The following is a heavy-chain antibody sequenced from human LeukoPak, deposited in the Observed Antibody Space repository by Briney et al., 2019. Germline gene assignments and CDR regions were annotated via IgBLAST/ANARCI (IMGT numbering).Heavy chain of an antibody. Sequence: ASVKVSCKASRYTFTSYGISWVRQAPGQGLEWMGRISGYNGNTNYAQKLQGRDTMTTETSTSTAYMELRSLRADDTAVYYCARDVTVLTPLGGYWGQGTLVTVSS. CDR2: ISGYNGNT. V-gene: IGHV1-18*01. CDR3: ARDVTVLTPLGGY. J-gene: IGHJ4*02. CDR1: RYTFTSYG. D-gene: IGHD4-23*01.